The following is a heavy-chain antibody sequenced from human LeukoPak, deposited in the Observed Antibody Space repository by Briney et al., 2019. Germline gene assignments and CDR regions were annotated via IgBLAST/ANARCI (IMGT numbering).Heavy chain of an antibody. J-gene: IGHJ5*02. Sequence: HGESLKISCKGSGYSFTSYWIGGVRQMRGKGLEWMGIIYPGDSDTRYSPSFQGQVTISADKSISTAYLQWSSLKASDTAMYYCARYQLLPGNWFDPWGQGTLVAVSS. CDR3: ARYQLLPGNWFDP. CDR2: IYPGDSDT. CDR1: GYSFTSYW. V-gene: IGHV5-51*01. D-gene: IGHD2-2*01.